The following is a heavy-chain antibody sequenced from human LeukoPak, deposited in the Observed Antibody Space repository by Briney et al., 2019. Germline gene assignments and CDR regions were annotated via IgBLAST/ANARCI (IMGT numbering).Heavy chain of an antibody. CDR1: GFTFSSYE. Sequence: GGSLRLSCAASGFTFSSYEMNWVRQAPGKGLECVSYISSSGSTIYYADSVKGRFTISRDNAKNSLYLQMNSLKTEDTAVYYCTTIYYYDSSGYYYFDYWGQGTLVTVSS. V-gene: IGHV3-48*03. J-gene: IGHJ4*02. CDR2: ISSSGSTI. CDR3: TTIYYYDSSGYYYFDY. D-gene: IGHD3-22*01.